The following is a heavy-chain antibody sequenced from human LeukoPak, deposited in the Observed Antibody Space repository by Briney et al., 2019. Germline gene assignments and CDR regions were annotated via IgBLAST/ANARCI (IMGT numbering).Heavy chain of an antibody. CDR3: AKAPLSDWFDP. Sequence: GGSLRLSCAASGFTFTSYAMSWVRQAPGKGLEWVSAISSSGGGAYYANSVKGRFTISRDNSKNTLYLQMNSLRAEDTAVYYCAKAPLSDWFDPWGQGTLVTVSS. V-gene: IGHV3-23*01. J-gene: IGHJ5*02. CDR2: ISSSGGGA. CDR1: GFTFTSYA.